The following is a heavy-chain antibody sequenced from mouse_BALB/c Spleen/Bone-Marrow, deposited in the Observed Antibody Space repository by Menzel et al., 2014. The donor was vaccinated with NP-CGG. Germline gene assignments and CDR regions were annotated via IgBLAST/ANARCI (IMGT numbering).Heavy chain of an antibody. CDR2: IDPANGNT. D-gene: IGHD1-1*01. Sequence: VQLQQPGAELVKPGASVKLSCTASGFNIXDTYMHWVKQRPEQGLEWIGRIDPANGNTKYDPKFQGKATITADTSSNTAYLQLSSLTSEHTAVYYCAPYYYGSSLFAYWGQGTLVTVSA. J-gene: IGHJ3*01. V-gene: IGHV14-3*02. CDR1: GFNIXDTY. CDR3: APYYYGSSLFAY.